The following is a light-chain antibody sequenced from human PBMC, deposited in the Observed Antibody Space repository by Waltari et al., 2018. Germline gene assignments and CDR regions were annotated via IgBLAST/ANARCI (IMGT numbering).Light chain of an antibody. CDR3: QQYNNWPET. J-gene: IGKJ2*01. V-gene: IGKV3-15*01. CDR1: QSVSSN. CDR2: GAS. Sequence: EIVMTQSPATLSVSPGERANTSCRASQSVSSNLAWYQQKPGQAPRLLIYGASTRATGIPARFSGSGSGTEFTLTISSMQSEDFAVYYCQQYNNWPETFGQGTKLEIK.